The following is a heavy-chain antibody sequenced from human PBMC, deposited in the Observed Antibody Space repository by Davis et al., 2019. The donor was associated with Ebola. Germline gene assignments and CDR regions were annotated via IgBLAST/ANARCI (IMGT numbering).Heavy chain of an antibody. CDR1: GGTFSSYA. D-gene: IGHD6-13*01. V-gene: IGHV1-69*04. Sequence: SVKVSCKASGGTFSSYAISWVRQAPGQGLEWMGRIIPILGIANYAQKFQGRVTITADKSTSTAYMELSSLRSEDTAVYYCARDLADSSSWYYYGMDVWGQGTTVTVSS. J-gene: IGHJ6*02. CDR3: ARDLADSSSWYYYGMDV. CDR2: IIPILGIA.